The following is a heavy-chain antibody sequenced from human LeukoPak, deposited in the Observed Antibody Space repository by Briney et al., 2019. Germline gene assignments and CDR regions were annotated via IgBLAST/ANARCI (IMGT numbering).Heavy chain of an antibody. V-gene: IGHV4-34*01. CDR1: GGSFSFYF. CDR2: IDNRGST. Sequence: PSETLSLTCTVSGGSFSFYFWHWLRQPPGQGLDWIGEIDNRGSTQYKPSLRSRSIISIDTSGNHFSLKLTSVTAADTAVYFCARDSDSGFQWGQGMLVTVSS. J-gene: IGHJ4*02. CDR3: ARDSDSGFQ. D-gene: IGHD3-16*01.